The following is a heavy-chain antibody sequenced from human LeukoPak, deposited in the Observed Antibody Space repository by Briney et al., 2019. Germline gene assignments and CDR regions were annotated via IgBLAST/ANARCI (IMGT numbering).Heavy chain of an antibody. D-gene: IGHD3-22*01. CDR3: ARVYLVGYYYVHRSAFDI. CDR1: GYTFTSYA. CDR2: INAGNGNT. Sequence: ASVKVSCKASGYTFTSYAMHWVRQAPGQRLEWMGWINAGNGNTKYSQKFQGRVTITRDTSASTAYMELSSLRSEDTAVYYCARVYLVGYYYVHRSAFDIWGQGTMVTVSS. J-gene: IGHJ3*02. V-gene: IGHV1-3*01.